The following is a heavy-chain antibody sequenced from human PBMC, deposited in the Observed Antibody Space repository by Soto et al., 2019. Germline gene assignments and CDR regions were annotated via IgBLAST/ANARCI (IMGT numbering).Heavy chain of an antibody. CDR3: ARDSVAYSYGWYFDY. J-gene: IGHJ4*02. V-gene: IGHV3-30-3*01. CDR2: ISFDGNNK. CDR1: GFLFSHHA. Sequence: QVHLVESGGGVVQPGRSLRLSCAVSGFLFSHHAIHWVRQAPGKGLEWVAVISFDGNNKYYSQSVKGRFTISRDISKSTLFLHMNSLRPDDTAVYYCARDSVAYSYGWYFDYWGQGTLATVSS. D-gene: IGHD5-18*01.